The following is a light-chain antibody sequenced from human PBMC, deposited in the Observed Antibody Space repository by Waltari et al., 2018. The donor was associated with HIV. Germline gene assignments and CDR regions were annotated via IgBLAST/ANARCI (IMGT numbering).Light chain of an antibody. CDR2: GKR. CDR1: SSNIGAGYD. CDR3: QFYVNNLANWV. V-gene: IGLV1-40*01. Sequence: QSVLTQPPSVSGAPGQRVTISCTGSSSNIGAGYDVHWYQQLPGTAPKLLIYGKRNPPAVLPDLFSGSKSGTSASLAITGLHADDETNYFCQFYVNNLANWVFYGVTKLLVL. J-gene: IGLJ3*02.